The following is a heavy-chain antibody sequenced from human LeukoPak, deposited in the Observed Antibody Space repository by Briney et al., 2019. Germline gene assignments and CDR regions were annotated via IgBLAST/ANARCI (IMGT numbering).Heavy chain of an antibody. V-gene: IGHV3-53*01. Sequence: PGGSLRLSCAASGFTVSSNYMSWVRQAPGKGLEWVSVIYSGGDTYYADSVKGRFTISRDNSKNTLYLQMNTLRAEDTAVYYCARASGYSGYDPFDYWGQGTWSPSPQ. D-gene: IGHD5-12*01. CDR2: IYSGGDT. CDR1: GFTVSSNY. CDR3: ARASGYSGYDPFDY. J-gene: IGHJ4*02.